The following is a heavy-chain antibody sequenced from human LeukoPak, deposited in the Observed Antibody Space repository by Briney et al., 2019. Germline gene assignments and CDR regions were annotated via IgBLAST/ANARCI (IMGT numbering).Heavy chain of an antibody. CDR1: GFTFSSFG. CDR2: ISYDGSYK. CDR3: AKRLGYYDSSEGYFDQ. Sequence: PGGSLRLSCAASGFTFSSFGMHWVRQAPGKWLEWVAVISYDGSYKNYVDSVKGRFTISRDISKNTLYLQMNSLRAEDTAVYYCAKRLGYYDSSEGYFDQWGQGTLVTVSS. D-gene: IGHD3-22*01. J-gene: IGHJ4*02. V-gene: IGHV3-30*18.